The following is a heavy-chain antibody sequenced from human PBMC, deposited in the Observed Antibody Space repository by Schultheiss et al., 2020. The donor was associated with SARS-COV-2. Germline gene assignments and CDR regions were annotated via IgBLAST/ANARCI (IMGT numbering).Heavy chain of an antibody. V-gene: IGHV3-21*01. CDR1: GFTFSSYS. D-gene: IGHD4-23*01. CDR3: ASGGNSRRYLGY. J-gene: IGHJ4*02. Sequence: GESLKISCAASGFTFSSYSMNWVRQAPGKGLEWVSSISSSSSYIYYADSVKGRFTISRDNAKNSLYLQMNSLRAEDTAVYYCASGGNSRRYLGYWGQGTLVTVSS. CDR2: ISSSSSYI.